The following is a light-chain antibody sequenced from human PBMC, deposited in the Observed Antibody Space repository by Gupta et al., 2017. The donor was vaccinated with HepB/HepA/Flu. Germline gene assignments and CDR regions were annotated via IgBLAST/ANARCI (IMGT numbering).Light chain of an antibody. V-gene: IGLV1-40*01. J-gene: IGLJ2*01. CDR3: QSYDTSLSGVV. CDR1: SSNFGADYD. CDR2: RNN. Sequence: QSVLTQPPSVSGAPGQRVTISCAGSSSNFGADYDVHWYQQIPGTAPERLIYRNNNRPSGVPDRFSGSKSGTSASLAITGLQAEDEADYYCQSYDTSLSGVVFGGGTKLTVL.